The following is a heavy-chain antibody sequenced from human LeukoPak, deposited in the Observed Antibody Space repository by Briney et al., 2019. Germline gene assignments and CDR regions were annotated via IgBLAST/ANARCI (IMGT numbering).Heavy chain of an antibody. V-gene: IGHV3-23*01. CDR3: ARGYGSGIYYYYYYMDV. Sequence: GGSLRLSCAASGFTFSSYAMSWVRQAPGKGLEWVSAISGSGGSTYYADSVKGRFTISRDNAKNSLYLQMNSLRAEDTAVYYCARGYGSGIYYYYYYMDVWGKGTTVTVSS. J-gene: IGHJ6*03. CDR2: ISGSGGST. CDR1: GFTFSSYA. D-gene: IGHD3-10*01.